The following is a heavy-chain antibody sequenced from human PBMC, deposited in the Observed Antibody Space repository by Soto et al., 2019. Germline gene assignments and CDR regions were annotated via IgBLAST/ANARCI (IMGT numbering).Heavy chain of an antibody. CDR2: ISAYNGNT. CDR1: GYTFTSYG. J-gene: IGHJ4*02. Sequence: ASVKVSCKASGYTFTSYGISWVRQAPGQGLEWMGWISAYNGNTNYAQKLQGRVTMTTDTSTSTAYMELRSLRSDDTAVYYCARGSPYYDFWSGTFDYWGQGTLVTVSS. V-gene: IGHV1-18*01. D-gene: IGHD3-3*01. CDR3: ARGSPYYDFWSGTFDY.